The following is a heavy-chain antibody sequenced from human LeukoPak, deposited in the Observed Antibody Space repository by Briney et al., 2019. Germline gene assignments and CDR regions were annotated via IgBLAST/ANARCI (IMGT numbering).Heavy chain of an antibody. D-gene: IGHD3-10*01. J-gene: IGHJ4*02. CDR3: ARAPYGSGSNYYFDY. CDR1: GFTFSSYW. V-gene: IGHV3-7*01. Sequence: GGSLRLSCAASGFTFSSYWMSWVRQAPGKGLEWVANINQAGSDKYYVDYVKGRFTISRDNAKTSLYLQMNSLRAEDTAIYYCARAPYGSGSNYYFDYWGQGNLVTVSA. CDR2: INQAGSDK.